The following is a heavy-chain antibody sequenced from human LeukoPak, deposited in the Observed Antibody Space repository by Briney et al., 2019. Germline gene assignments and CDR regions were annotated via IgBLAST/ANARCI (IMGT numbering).Heavy chain of an antibody. CDR1: GGSISSSSYY. J-gene: IGHJ3*02. CDR3: ARIQTFYYDSSGYPHDAFDI. D-gene: IGHD3-22*01. V-gene: IGHV4-39*07. Sequence: SETLSLTCTVSGGSISSSSYYWGWIRQPPGKGLEWIGSIYYSGSTYYNPSLNSRVTISLDTSKNQFSLKLSSVTAADTAVYYCARIQTFYYDSSGYPHDAFDIWGQGTMVTVSS. CDR2: IYYSGST.